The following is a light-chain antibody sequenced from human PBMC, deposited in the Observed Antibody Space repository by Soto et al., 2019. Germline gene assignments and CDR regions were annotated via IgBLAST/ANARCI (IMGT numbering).Light chain of an antibody. Sequence: DIVMTQSPDSLAVSLGERATINCKSSQSILYSSNNKNYLAWYQQKPGQRPKLLIYWASTRESGVPDRFSGSGSGTDFTPTISSLQAEDAAVYYCLQYYTTPEAFGQGTKVEIK. CDR3: LQYYTTPEA. J-gene: IGKJ1*01. CDR2: WAS. CDR1: QSILYSSNNKNY. V-gene: IGKV4-1*01.